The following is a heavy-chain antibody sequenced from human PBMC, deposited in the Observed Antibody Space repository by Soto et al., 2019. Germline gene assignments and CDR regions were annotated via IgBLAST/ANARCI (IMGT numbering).Heavy chain of an antibody. CDR3: TTAYGDYASDY. D-gene: IGHD4-17*01. V-gene: IGHV3-15*02. CDR1: GVTFTHAW. J-gene: IGHJ4*02. CDR2: ITSTSDGATP. Sequence: EVHLVESGGALVNPGGSLKLSCAASGVTFTHAWMTWVRQAPGKGLEWVGRITSTSDGATPDSAAPVKGRFTISRDDSTSTMYLQMNNLKKEDTALYFCTTAYGDYASDYWGQGTLVTVSS.